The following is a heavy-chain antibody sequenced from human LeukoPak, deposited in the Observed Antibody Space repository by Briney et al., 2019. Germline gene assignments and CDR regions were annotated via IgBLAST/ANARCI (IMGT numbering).Heavy chain of an antibody. V-gene: IGHV3-9*01. J-gene: IGHJ3*02. CDR2: ISWNAGNI. D-gene: IGHD1-14*01. CDR1: GFTFEGFA. Sequence: GGSLRLSCAASGFTFEGFAMHWVRQTPGKGLEWVSGISWNAGNIGYADSVKGRFTISRDNAKNTLYLQMNSLRVEDTAVYYCARRTWTTGAFDIWGQGTMVTVPS. CDR3: ARRTWTTGAFDI.